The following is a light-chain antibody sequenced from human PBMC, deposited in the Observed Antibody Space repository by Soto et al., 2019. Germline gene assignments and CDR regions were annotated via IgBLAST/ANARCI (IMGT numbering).Light chain of an antibody. CDR1: QSVVSSY. CDR3: QQYSSSPRS. CDR2: GAS. Sequence: ETVLTQSPGTLSLSPGERATLSCRASQSVVSSYLAWYQHKPGQAPRLLIYGASIRATGIPDRFSGSGSGTDFTLTISRLEPEDFAVYYCQQYSSSPRSFGQGTKVEIK. J-gene: IGKJ1*01. V-gene: IGKV3-20*01.